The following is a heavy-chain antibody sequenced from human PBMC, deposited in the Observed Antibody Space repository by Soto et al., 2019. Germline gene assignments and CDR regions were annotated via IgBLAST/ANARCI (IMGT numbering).Heavy chain of an antibody. D-gene: IGHD2-15*01. CDR2: IIPIFGTA. V-gene: IGHV1-69*12. Sequence: QVQLVQSGAEVKKPGSSVKVSCKASGGTFSSYAMSWVRQAPGQGLEWMGGIIPIFGTANYAQKFQGRVTITADESTSTAYMELSSLRSEDTAVYYCARGGYCSGGSCYSHPFDYWGQGTLVTVSS. CDR1: GGTFSSYA. J-gene: IGHJ4*02. CDR3: ARGGYCSGGSCYSHPFDY.